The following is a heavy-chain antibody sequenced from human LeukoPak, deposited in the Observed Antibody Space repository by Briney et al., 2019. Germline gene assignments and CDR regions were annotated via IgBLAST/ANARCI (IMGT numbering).Heavy chain of an antibody. J-gene: IGHJ4*02. CDR3: AKGAAYCGGDCYFYYFDY. CDR1: GFTFSSYA. CDR2: ISGSGGST. D-gene: IGHD2-21*02. V-gene: IGHV3-23*01. Sequence: PGGSLRLSCAASGFTFSSYAMSWVRQAPGKGLEWVSAISGSGGSTHYADSVKGRFTIARDNSKNTLHLQMNSLRVEDTAVYYCAKGAAYCGGDCYFYYFDYWGQGTLVTVSS.